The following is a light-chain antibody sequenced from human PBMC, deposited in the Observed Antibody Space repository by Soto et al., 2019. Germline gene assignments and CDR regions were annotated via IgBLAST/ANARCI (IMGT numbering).Light chain of an antibody. CDR1: QSLLHSNGYNY. V-gene: IGKV2-28*01. J-gene: IGKJ1*01. CDR2: LGS. Sequence: DIVMTQSPLSLPVTPGEPASISCRSSQSLLHSNGYNYLDWYLQKPGQSPQLLIYLGSNRASGVPDRFSGSGSGTEFTLKISRVEAEDVGLYYCMQDLQTPWTFGQGTKVEIK. CDR3: MQDLQTPWT.